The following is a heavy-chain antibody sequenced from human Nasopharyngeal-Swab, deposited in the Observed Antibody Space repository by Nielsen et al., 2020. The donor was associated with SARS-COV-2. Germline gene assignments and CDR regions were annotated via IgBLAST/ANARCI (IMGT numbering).Heavy chain of an antibody. V-gene: IGHV4-61*08. CDR2: IYHDGGT. Sequence: SETLSLTCSASGGSVSSVGYYWNWIRQPPGWPLEWLGYIYHDGGTNYNPSLMGRVIMSVDTSKNQFSLRLTSVSTADTAVYYCARDRGDLRKYNCDSWGQGTLVTVSS. CDR1: GGSVSSVGYY. J-gene: IGHJ4*02. CDR3: ARDRGDLRKYNCDS. D-gene: IGHD3-10*01.